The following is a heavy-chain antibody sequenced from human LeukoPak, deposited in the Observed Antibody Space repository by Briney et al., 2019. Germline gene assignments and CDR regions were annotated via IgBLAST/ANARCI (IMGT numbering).Heavy chain of an antibody. D-gene: IGHD4-17*01. CDR3: ARNPYGDYYFDY. V-gene: IGHV3-30-3*01. CDR1: GFTFSSYA. CDR2: ISYDGSNK. Sequence: GGSLRLSCAASGFTFSSYAMHWVRQAPGKGLEWVAVISYDGSNKYYADSVKGRFTISRDNSKNTLYLQMNSLRTEDTAVHYCARNPYGDYYFDYWGQGTLVTVSS. J-gene: IGHJ4*02.